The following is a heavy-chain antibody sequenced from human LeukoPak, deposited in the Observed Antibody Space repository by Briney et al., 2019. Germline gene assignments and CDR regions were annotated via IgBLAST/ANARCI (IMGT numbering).Heavy chain of an antibody. D-gene: IGHD2-2*01. CDR1: GFTFSSYA. CDR3: ARVVPASYAFDI. CDR2: ISGSGGST. J-gene: IGHJ3*02. Sequence: GGSLRLSCAASGFTFSSYAMSWVRQAPGKGVEWVSAISGSGGSTYYADSVKGRFTISRDNSKNTLYLQMNSLRAEDTAVYYCARVVPASYAFDIWGQGTMVTVSS. V-gene: IGHV3-23*01.